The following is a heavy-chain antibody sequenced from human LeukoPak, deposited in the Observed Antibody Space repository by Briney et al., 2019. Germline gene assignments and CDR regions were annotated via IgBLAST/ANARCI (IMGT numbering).Heavy chain of an antibody. Sequence: PGGSLRLSCAASGFTFSSYSMNWVRQAPGKGLEWVSSISSSSSCIYYADSVKGRFTISRDNAKNSLYLQMNSLRAEDTAVYYCARDTTDIVVVPAGYWGREPWSPSPQ. D-gene: IGHD2-2*01. CDR1: GFTFSSYS. CDR3: ARDTTDIVVVPAGY. J-gene: IGHJ4*02. V-gene: IGHV3-21*01. CDR2: ISSSSSCI.